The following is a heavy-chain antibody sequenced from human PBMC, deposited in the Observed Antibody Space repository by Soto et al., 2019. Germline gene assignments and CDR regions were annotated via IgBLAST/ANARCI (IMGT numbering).Heavy chain of an antibody. Sequence: PSETLSLTCTVSGGSISSGGYYWSWICQHPGKGLEWIGYIYYSGSTYYNPSLKSRVTISVDTSKNQFSLKLGSVTAADTAVYYCARSDYDSSGYHFDYWGQGTLVTVSS. J-gene: IGHJ4*02. CDR2: IYYSGST. D-gene: IGHD3-22*01. CDR1: GGSISSGGYY. CDR3: ARSDYDSSGYHFDY. V-gene: IGHV4-31*03.